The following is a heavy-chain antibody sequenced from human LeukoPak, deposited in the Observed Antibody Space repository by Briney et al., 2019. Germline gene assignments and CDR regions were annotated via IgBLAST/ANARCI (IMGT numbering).Heavy chain of an antibody. J-gene: IGHJ4*02. CDR3: ARGGRMAPIDY. CDR2: IYYSGST. Sequence: SETLSLTCTVSGGSISSYYWSWIRQPPGKGLEWIGYIYYSGSTNYNPSLKSRVTISVDTSKNQFSLKLSSVTAADTAVYYCARGGRMAPIDYWGQGTLVTVSS. CDR1: GGSISSYY. D-gene: IGHD5-24*01. V-gene: IGHV4-59*01.